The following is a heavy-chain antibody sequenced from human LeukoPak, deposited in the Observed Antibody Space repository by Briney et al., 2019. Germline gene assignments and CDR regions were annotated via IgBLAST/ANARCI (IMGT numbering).Heavy chain of an antibody. D-gene: IGHD2-2*01. CDR2: ISSSSSYI. CDR1: GFTFSSYS. CDR3: ARDRLWCSSTSCYRGFDP. Sequence: GGSLRLSCAASGFTFSSYSMNWVRRAPGKGLEWVSSISSSSSYIYYADSVKGRFTISRDNAKNSLYLQMNSLRAEDTAVYYCARDRLWCSSTSCYRGFDPWGQGTLVTVSS. J-gene: IGHJ5*02. V-gene: IGHV3-21*01.